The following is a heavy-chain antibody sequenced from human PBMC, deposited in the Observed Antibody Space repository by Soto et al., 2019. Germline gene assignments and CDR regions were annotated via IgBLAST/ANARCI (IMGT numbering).Heavy chain of an antibody. D-gene: IGHD3-3*01. Sequence: PGGSLRLSCTVSGCTFSNYAMSWVRQAPGKGLEWVSAISGSGGSTYYADSVKGRFTISRDNSKNTLYLQMNSLRAEDTAVYYCAKASLEWLTKELDYWGQGTLVTVSS. CDR3: AKASLEWLTKELDY. CDR1: GCTFSNYA. V-gene: IGHV3-23*01. J-gene: IGHJ4*02. CDR2: ISGSGGST.